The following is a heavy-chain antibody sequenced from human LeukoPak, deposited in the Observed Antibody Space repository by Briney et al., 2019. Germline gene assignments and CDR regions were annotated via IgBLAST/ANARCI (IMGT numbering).Heavy chain of an antibody. CDR3: ARAIYSSSWYDY. CDR2: INPNSGGT. J-gene: IGHJ4*02. D-gene: IGHD6-13*01. CDR1: GYTFTGYY. V-gene: IGHV1-2*02. Sequence: ASVKVSCKASGYTFTGYYMHWVRQAPGQGPEWMGWINPNSGGTNYAQKFQGRVTMTRDTSISTAYMELSRLRSDDTAVYYCARAIYSSSWYDYWGQGTLVTVSS.